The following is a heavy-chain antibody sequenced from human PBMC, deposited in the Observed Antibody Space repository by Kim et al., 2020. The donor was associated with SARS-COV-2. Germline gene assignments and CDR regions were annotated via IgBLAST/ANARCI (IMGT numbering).Heavy chain of an antibody. CDR2: IWYDGSNK. CDR3: ARGYDILTGNTFENWFDP. D-gene: IGHD3-9*01. V-gene: IGHV3-33*01. CDR1: GFTFSSYG. J-gene: IGHJ5*02. Sequence: GGSLRLSCAASGFTFSSYGMHWVRQAPGKGLEWVAVIWYDGSNKYYADSVKGRFTISRDNSKNTLYLQMNSLRAEDTAVYYCARGYDILTGNTFENWFDPWGQGTLVTVSS.